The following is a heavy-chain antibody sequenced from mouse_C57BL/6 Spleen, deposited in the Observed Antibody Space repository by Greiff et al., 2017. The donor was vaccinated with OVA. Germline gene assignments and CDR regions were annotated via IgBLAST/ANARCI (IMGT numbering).Heavy chain of an antibody. V-gene: IGHV1-81*01. Sequence: QVQLQQSGAELARPGASVKLSCKASGYTFTSYGISWVKQRTGPGLEWIGEIYPRSGNTYYNEKFKGKATLTADKSSSTAYIELRCLTSEDSAVYFCAIYYGSGYFDFRGQSTTLTVSS. J-gene: IGHJ2*01. CDR1: GYTFTSYG. D-gene: IGHD1-1*01. CDR3: AIYYGSGYFDF. CDR2: IYPRSGNT.